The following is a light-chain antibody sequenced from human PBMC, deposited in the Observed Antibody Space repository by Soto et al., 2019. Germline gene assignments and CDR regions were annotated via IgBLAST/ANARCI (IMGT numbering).Light chain of an antibody. V-gene: IGLV2-23*02. CDR2: GVT. Sequence: QSALTQPASVSGSPGQSITISCTGTSSDIGSYDLVSWYQQHPGTAPKLIIYGVTKRPSGVSTRFSGSKSGNTASLTISGLQAVDEADYYCCSFADFTYVFGTGTQLTVL. CDR1: SSDIGSYDL. J-gene: IGLJ1*01. CDR3: CSFADFTYV.